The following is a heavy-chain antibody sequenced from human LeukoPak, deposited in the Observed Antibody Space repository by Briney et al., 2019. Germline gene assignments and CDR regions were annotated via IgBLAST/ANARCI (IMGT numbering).Heavy chain of an antibody. D-gene: IGHD3-10*01. CDR2: ISSSGSTI. CDR3: ATSLWSDDAFDI. Sequence: GGSLRLSCTASGFTFSRYSMNWVRQAPGKGLEWVSYISSSGSTIYYADSVKGRFTISRDNAKNSLYLQMNSLRAEDTAVYYCATSLWSDDAFDIWGQGTMVTVSS. J-gene: IGHJ3*02. V-gene: IGHV3-48*04. CDR1: GFTFSRYS.